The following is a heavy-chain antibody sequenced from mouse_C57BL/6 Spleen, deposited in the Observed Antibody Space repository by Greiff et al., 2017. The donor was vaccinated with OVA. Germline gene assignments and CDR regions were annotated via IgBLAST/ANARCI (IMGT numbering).Heavy chain of an antibody. V-gene: IGHV5-16*01. CDR1: GFTFSDYY. D-gene: IGHD1-1*01. Sequence: EVQLVESEGGLVQPGSSMKLSCTASGFTFSDYYMAWVRQVPEKGLEWVANINYDGSSTYYLDSLKSRFIISRDNAKNILYLQMSSLKSEDTATYYCARGRDYYGSSAWFAYWGQGTLVTVSA. CDR3: ARGRDYYGSSAWFAY. CDR2: INYDGSST. J-gene: IGHJ3*01.